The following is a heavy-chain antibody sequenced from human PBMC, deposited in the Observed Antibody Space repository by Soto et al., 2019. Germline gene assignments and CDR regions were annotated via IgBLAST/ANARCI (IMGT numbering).Heavy chain of an antibody. CDR3: ARGVDTDMDYWYFDL. CDR1: GFTFSSYG. D-gene: IGHD5-18*01. Sequence: QVQLVESGGGVVQPGRSLRLSCAASGFTFSSYGMHWVRQAPGKGLEWVAVIGYDGSNKYYADSVKGRFTISRDNSKNNLYLQSIRGRAAETAVYYCARGVDTDMDYWYFDLWGRGTLVTVCS. V-gene: IGHV3-33*01. J-gene: IGHJ2*01. CDR2: IGYDGSNK.